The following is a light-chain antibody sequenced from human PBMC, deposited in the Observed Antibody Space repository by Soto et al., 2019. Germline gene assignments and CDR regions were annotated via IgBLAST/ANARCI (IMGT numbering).Light chain of an antibody. CDR3: QQLNTYPIT. Sequence: DIQLTQSPSFLSASVGDRVTITCRASQGISSYLVWYQQRPGKAPKLLIYAASTLQSGVPSRFSGRRSGTEFTLPISSLQPEDFATYYCQQLNTYPITFGLGTRLEIK. V-gene: IGKV1-9*01. CDR2: AAS. J-gene: IGKJ5*01. CDR1: QGISSY.